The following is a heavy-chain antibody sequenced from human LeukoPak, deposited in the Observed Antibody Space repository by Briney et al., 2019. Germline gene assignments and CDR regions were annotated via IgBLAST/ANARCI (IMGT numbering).Heavy chain of an antibody. CDR1: GGSITSGDYY. J-gene: IGHJ5*02. Sequence: SETLSLTCTVSGGSITSGDYYWSWIRQPPGKGLEWIAYMYYCGNTYYNPSLKSRVTISADTSKNQFSLKLSSVTAADTAVYYCARPYYYDSTIDPWGQGTLVTVSS. V-gene: IGHV4-30-4*01. D-gene: IGHD3-22*01. CDR2: MYYCGNT. CDR3: ARPYYYDSTIDP.